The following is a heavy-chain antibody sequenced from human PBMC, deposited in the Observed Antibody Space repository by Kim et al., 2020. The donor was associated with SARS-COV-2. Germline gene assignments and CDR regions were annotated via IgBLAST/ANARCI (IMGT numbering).Heavy chain of an antibody. CDR3: AKSVHRTGSSGWYDY. J-gene: IGHJ4*02. D-gene: IGHD6-19*01. Sequence: GGSLRLSCAASGFTFSSYGMHWVRQAPGKGLEWVAVISYDGSNKYYADSVKGRFTISRDNSKNTLYLQMNSLRAEDTAVYYCAKSVHRTGSSGWYDYWGQGTLVTVSS. V-gene: IGHV3-30*18. CDR1: GFTFSSYG. CDR2: ISYDGSNK.